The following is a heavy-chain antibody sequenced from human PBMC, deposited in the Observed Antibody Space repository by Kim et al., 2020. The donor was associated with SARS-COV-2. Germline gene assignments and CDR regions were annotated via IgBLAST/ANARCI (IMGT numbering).Heavy chain of an antibody. J-gene: IGHJ4*02. V-gene: IGHV4-34*01. CDR1: GGSFSANI. Sequence: SETLSLTCAVYGGSFSANIWSWIRQTPGKGLQWIGEIDYRGNTNYHPSLKSRVTLSVDTSKNQFSLKLYPATAADTGIYYCAKSWTSAATGHSSGFENWGRGTRVSVAS. CDR2: IDYRGNT. CDR3: AKSWTSAATGHSSGFEN. D-gene: IGHD5-18*01.